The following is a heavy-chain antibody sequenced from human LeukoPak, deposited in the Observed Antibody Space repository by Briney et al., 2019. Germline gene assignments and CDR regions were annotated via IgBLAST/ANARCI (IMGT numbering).Heavy chain of an antibody. CDR1: GYTFTGYY. Sequence: GASVKVSCKASGYTFTGYYMHWVRQAPGQGLEWMGWINPNSGGTNYAQKFQGRVTMTRDTSISTAYMELSRLRSDDTAVYYCARDLAPYGRTYYYDSGGYYRSVDYWGQGTLVTVSS. J-gene: IGHJ4*02. D-gene: IGHD3-22*01. CDR2: INPNSGGT. CDR3: ARDLAPYGRTYYYDSGGYYRSVDY. V-gene: IGHV1-2*02.